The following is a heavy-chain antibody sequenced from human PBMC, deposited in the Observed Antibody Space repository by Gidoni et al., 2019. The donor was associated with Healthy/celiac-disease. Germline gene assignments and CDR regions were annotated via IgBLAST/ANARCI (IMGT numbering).Heavy chain of an antibody. V-gene: IGHV3-23*01. D-gene: IGHD1-7*01. Sequence: EVQLLESGGGLVQPGGSLRLSCAASGFTFSSSAMSWVRQAPGKGLGWVSAISGSGGSTYYADSVKGRFTISRDNSKNTLYLQMNSLRAEDTAVYYCAKGKSRITGTTLDYWGQGTLVTVSS. CDR3: AKGKSRITGTTLDY. J-gene: IGHJ4*02. CDR2: ISGSGGST. CDR1: GFTFSSSA.